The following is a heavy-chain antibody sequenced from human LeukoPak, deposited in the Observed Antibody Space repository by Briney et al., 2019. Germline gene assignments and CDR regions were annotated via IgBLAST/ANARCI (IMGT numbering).Heavy chain of an antibody. CDR3: ARRYSPTGPFDY. CDR1: GYSFTGYF. J-gene: IGHJ4*02. D-gene: IGHD1-14*01. Sequence: SVKVSCKASGYSFTGYFIYWVRQAPGQGLEWMGWINPNGGGTSCAQKFQGRVTMTRDTSISTAYMELSRLGSDDTAVYYCARRYSPTGPFDYWGQGTLVTVSS. V-gene: IGHV1-2*02. CDR2: INPNGGGT.